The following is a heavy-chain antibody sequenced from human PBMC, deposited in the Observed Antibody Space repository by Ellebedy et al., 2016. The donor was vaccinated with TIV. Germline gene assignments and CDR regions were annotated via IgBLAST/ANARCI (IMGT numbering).Heavy chain of an antibody. CDR2: IIPILGIA. Sequence: AASVKVSCKASGGTFSSYAISWVRQAPGQGLEWMGRIIPILGIANYAQKFQGRVTITADKSTITAYMELSTLKSDNTAVYYCARAPSIVYGSGSYRFGPWGQGTLLTVSS. J-gene: IGHJ5*02. V-gene: IGHV1-69*04. CDR3: ARAPSIVYGSGSYRFGP. D-gene: IGHD3-10*01. CDR1: GGTFSSYA.